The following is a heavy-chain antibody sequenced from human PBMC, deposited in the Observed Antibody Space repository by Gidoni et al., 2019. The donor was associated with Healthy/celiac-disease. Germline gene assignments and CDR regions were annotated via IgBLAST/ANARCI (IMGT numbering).Heavy chain of an antibody. D-gene: IGHD3-22*01. Sequence: QVQRVQSGAEVKKDGAAVKDSGKVAGYTLTELSMHWVRQAPGKGLEWMGGFDPEDGETIYAQKFQGIVTMTEDTSTDTAYMELSSLRSEDTAVYYCATITMIVVAPDAFDIWGQGTMVTVSS. J-gene: IGHJ3*02. CDR2: FDPEDGET. CDR1: GYTLTELS. CDR3: ATITMIVVAPDAFDI. V-gene: IGHV1-24*01.